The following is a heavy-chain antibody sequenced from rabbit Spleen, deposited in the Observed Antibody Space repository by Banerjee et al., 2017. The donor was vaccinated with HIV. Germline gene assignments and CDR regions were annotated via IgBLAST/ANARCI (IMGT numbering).Heavy chain of an antibody. V-gene: IGHV1S40*01. CDR1: GFSFSNKAV. J-gene: IGHJ6*01. Sequence: QSLEESGGGLVRPEGSLKLSCKASGFSFSNKAVMCWVRQAPGKGLEWIACIYDSSTDSGDYATWAEGRFTISKTSSTTVTLQMTSLTAADTATYFCARDTGSSFSSYGMDLWGPGTLVTVS. D-gene: IGHD8-1*01. CDR3: ARDTGSSFSSYGMDL. CDR2: IYDSSTDSG.